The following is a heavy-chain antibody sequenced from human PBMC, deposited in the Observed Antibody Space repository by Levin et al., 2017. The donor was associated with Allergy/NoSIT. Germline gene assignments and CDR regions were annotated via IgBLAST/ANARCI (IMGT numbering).Heavy chain of an antibody. CDR1: GGSFSGYY. J-gene: IGHJ5*02. CDR2: INHSGST. V-gene: IGHV4-34*01. D-gene: IGHD3-3*01. CDR3: ARGFAIPLRFSGGYNWFDP. Sequence: SETLSLTCAVYGGSFSGYYWSWIRQPPGKGLEWIGEINHSGSTNYNPSLKSRVTISVDTSKNQFSLKLSSVTAADTAVYYCARGFAIPLRFSGGYNWFDPWGQGTLVTVSS.